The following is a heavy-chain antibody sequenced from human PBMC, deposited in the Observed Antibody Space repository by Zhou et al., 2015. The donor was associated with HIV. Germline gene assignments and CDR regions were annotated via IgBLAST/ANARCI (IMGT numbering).Heavy chain of an antibody. V-gene: IGHV1-69*09. CDR3: AGHFLSDTRIRSRPWT. CDR2: NIPNFGVS. CDR1: GGTFSNYA. D-gene: IGHD1-1*01. J-gene: IGHJ4*02. Sequence: QVQLVQSGAEVKKPGSSVKVSCKASGGTFSNYAISWVRQAPVHGLEWVGRNIPNFGVSNYAQKFQGRVTITADKSTGTAYMELSSLRSDDTAVYYCAGHFLSDTRIRSRPWTWAQGTLVTVSS.